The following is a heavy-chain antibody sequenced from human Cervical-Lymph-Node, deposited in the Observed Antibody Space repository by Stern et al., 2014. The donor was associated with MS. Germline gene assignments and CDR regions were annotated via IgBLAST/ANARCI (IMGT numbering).Heavy chain of an antibody. CDR1: GFTFSSYS. D-gene: IGHD3-22*01. CDR2: ISSSSSYI. Sequence: EVQLLESGGGLVKPGGSLRLSCAASGFTFSSYSMNWVRQVPGKGLEWVSSISSSSSYIYYAASVKGRFTISRDNAKNSLYLQMNSLRAEDTAVYYCARDYQYYDSSGYYDDAFDIWGQGTMVTVSS. V-gene: IGHV3-21*01. J-gene: IGHJ3*02. CDR3: ARDYQYYDSSGYYDDAFDI.